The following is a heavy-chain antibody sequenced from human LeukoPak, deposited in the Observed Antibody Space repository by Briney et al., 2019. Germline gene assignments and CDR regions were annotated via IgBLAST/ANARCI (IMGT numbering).Heavy chain of an antibody. CDR1: GGSISSYY. CDR2: IYYSGST. Sequence: PSETLSLTCTVSGGSISSYYWSWIRQPPGKGLEWIGYIYYSGSTNYNPSLKSRVTISVDTSKNQFSLKLSSVTAADTAVYYCAREMATQGSRAFDIWGQGTMVTVSS. J-gene: IGHJ3*02. D-gene: IGHD5-24*01. CDR3: AREMATQGSRAFDI. V-gene: IGHV4-59*12.